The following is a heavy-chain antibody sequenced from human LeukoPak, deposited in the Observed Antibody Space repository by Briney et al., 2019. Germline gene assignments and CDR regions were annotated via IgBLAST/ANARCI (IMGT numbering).Heavy chain of an antibody. J-gene: IGHJ4*02. V-gene: IGHV3-48*01. Sequence: GGSLRLSCAASGFTFSSYSMNWVRQAPGKGLVWVSYISSSSSTIYYADSVKGRFTISRDNAKNSLYLQMNSLRAEDTAVYYCARSTNYYDSSGYPDYWGQGTLVTVSS. CDR3: ARSTNYYDSSGYPDY. CDR1: GFTFSSYS. CDR2: ISSSSSTI. D-gene: IGHD3-22*01.